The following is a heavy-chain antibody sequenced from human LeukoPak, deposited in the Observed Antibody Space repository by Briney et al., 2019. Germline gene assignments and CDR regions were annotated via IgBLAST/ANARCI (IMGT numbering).Heavy chain of an antibody. D-gene: IGHD3-3*01. Sequence: GASVTVSCKASGYTFTSYGISWVRQAPGQGLEWMGWISAYNGNTNYAQKLQGRVTMTTDTSTSTAYMELRSLRSDDTAVYYCASQSGASMLIRFLEWTDAFDIWGQGTMVTVSS. V-gene: IGHV1-18*01. CDR3: ASQSGASMLIRFLEWTDAFDI. CDR1: GYTFTSYG. CDR2: ISAYNGNT. J-gene: IGHJ3*02.